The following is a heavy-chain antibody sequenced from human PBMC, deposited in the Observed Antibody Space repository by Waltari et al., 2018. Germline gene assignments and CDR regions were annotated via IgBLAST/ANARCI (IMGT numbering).Heavy chain of an antibody. CDR1: GGSISGFY. D-gene: IGHD2-21*02. V-gene: IGHV4-59*01. CDR3: ARWGGGDLEGFDP. J-gene: IGHJ5*02. Sequence: QVQLQESGPSLLKPSETLSLICTVSGGSISGFYWSWVRQPPGKGLDWIGFIDYTGGTNINPPLKSRVPMSVDTAKNQFSLKRSSGTAADTSFYSCARWGGGDLEGFDPWGQGTLVTVSS. CDR2: IDYTGGT.